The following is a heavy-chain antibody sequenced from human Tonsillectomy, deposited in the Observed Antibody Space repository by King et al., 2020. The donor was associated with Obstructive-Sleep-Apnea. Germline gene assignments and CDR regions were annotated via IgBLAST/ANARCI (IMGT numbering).Heavy chain of an antibody. CDR1: GGSISSSSYY. CDR2: IYYSGST. V-gene: IGHV4-39*07. CDR3: AGPPRGFWSGYSPFDY. J-gene: IGHJ4*02. Sequence: QLQESGPGLVKPSETLSLTCTVSGGSISSSSYYWGWIRQPPGKGLEWIGSIYYSGSTYYNPSLKSRVTISVDTSKNQFSLKLSSVTAADTAVYYCAGPPRGFWSGYSPFDYWGQGTLVTVSS. D-gene: IGHD3-3*01.